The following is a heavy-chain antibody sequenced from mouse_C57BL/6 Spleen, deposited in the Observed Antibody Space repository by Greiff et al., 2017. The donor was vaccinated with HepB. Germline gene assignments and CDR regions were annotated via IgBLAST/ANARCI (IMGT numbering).Heavy chain of an antibody. D-gene: IGHD1-1*01. Sequence: QVQLQQPGAELAKPGASVKVCCKASGYTFPSYWLHWVKQRAGQGLEWIGRFHPSDSDTNYNQKFKGKATVTVDKSSSTAYMQLSSLTSEDSAVCYGAIRDYYGSRPGHWGQGAPPTVSS. J-gene: IGHJ2*01. CDR3: AIRDYYGSRPGH. CDR1: GYTFPSYW. V-gene: IGHV1-74*01. CDR2: FHPSDSDT.